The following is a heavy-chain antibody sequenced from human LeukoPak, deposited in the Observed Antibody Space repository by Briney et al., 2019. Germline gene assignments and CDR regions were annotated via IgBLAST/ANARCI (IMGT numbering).Heavy chain of an antibody. CDR1: GYSFTSYW. Sequence: GESLKISCKGSGYSFTSYWIGWVRQMPGKGLEWMGIIYPGDSDTRYSPSFQGQVTISADKSISTAYLQWSSLKASDTAMYYCARQDYYGSGSYYNVWFDPWGQGTLVTVSS. J-gene: IGHJ5*02. CDR2: IYPGDSDT. CDR3: ARQDYYGSGSYYNVWFDP. D-gene: IGHD3-10*01. V-gene: IGHV5-51*01.